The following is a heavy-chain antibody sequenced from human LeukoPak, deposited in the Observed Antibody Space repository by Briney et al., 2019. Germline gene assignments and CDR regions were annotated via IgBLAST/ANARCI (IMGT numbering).Heavy chain of an antibody. J-gene: IGHJ4*02. CDR3: AKLYSSSWYY. CDR1: GFTLSSYG. D-gene: IGHD6-13*01. CDR2: IRYDGSNK. V-gene: IGHV3-30*02. Sequence: GGSLRLSCAASGFTLSSYGMHWVRQAPGKGLEWVAFIRYDGSNKYYADSVKGRFTISRDNSKNTLYLQMNSLRAEDTAVYYCAKLYSSSWYYWGQGTLVTVSS.